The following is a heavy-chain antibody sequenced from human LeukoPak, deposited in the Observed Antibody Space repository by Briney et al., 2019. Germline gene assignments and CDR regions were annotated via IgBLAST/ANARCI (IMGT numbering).Heavy chain of an antibody. CDR2: IKQDGSEK. Sequence: GGSLRLSCAASGFTCSSYWMSWVRQAPGKGLEWVANIKQDGSEKYYVDSVKGRFTISRDNAKNSLYLQMNSLRAEDTAVYYCARIRRGWSQNWDYWGQGTLVIVSS. CDR1: GFTCSSYW. D-gene: IGHD6-19*01. CDR3: ARIRRGWSQNWDY. J-gene: IGHJ4*02. V-gene: IGHV3-7*01.